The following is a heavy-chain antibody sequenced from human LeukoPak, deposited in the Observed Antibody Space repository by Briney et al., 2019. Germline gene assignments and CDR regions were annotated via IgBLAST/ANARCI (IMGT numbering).Heavy chain of an antibody. CDR3: ARVPCSGTIFDP. CDR2: INAGNGNT. V-gene: IGHV1-3*01. CDR1: GYTFTSYA. D-gene: IGHD1-26*01. J-gene: IGHJ5*02. Sequence: ASVKVSCKASGYTFTSYAMHWVRQAPGQRLEWMGWINAGNGNTKYSQKFQGRVTFTRDTSASTAYMELSSLRSEDTAVYYRARVPCSGTIFDPWGQGTLVTVSS.